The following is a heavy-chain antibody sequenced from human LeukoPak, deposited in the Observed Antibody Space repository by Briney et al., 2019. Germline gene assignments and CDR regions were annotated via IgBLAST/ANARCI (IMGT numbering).Heavy chain of an antibody. Sequence: ASXXVSCKASGGTFISYTISWVRQAPGQGLEWMGRIIPILGIANYAQKFQGRVTITADKATSTAYMELSSLRSEDTAVYYCARDPRGSGSDYWGQGTLVTVSS. CDR1: GGTFISYT. CDR2: IIPILGIA. CDR3: ARDPRGSGSDY. J-gene: IGHJ4*02. V-gene: IGHV1-69*04. D-gene: IGHD2-15*01.